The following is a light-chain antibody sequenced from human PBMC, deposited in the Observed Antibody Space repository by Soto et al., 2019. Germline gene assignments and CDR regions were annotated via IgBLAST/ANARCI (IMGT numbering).Light chain of an antibody. CDR2: LNSDGSH. Sequence: QAVVTQSPSASASLGASVKLTCTLSSGHSSYAIAWHQQQPEKGPRYLMKLNSDGSHSKGDGIPDRFSGSSSGAERYLTIPRLQSEDEADYYCQTWGTGIHVFGGGTQLTVL. CDR1: SGHSSYA. CDR3: QTWGTGIHV. V-gene: IGLV4-69*01. J-gene: IGLJ7*01.